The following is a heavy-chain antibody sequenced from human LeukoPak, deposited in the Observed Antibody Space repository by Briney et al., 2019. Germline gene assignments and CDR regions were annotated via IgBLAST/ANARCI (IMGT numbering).Heavy chain of an antibody. D-gene: IGHD3/OR15-3a*01. CDR3: ANEGDWLPRY. Sequence: PGGSLRLSCAASGFTFSSYSMNWVRQAPGKGLEWVSYITTSSSSIYYADSVKGRFTISRDNAKNSLYLQMNSLRAEDTAVYYCANEGDWLPRYWGQGTLVTVSS. CDR2: ITTSSSSI. J-gene: IGHJ4*02. CDR1: GFTFSSYS. V-gene: IGHV3-48*04.